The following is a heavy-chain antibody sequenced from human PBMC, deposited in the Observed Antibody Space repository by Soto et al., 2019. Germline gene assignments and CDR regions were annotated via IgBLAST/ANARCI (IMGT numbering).Heavy chain of an antibody. D-gene: IGHD4-4*01. CDR1: GFPFQSYA. J-gene: IGHJ4*02. V-gene: IGHV3-23*01. CDR3: AKERDYSNYHSTVFDY. CDR2: ITGTGSAT. Sequence: GGSLRLSWAASGFPFQSYAMNWVRQAPGRGLEWVSGITGTGSATYYADSVKGRLNIPRDNSKNTVYRQMNNLRAEDTAIYHCAKERDYSNYHSTVFDYWGQGPMVTVSS.